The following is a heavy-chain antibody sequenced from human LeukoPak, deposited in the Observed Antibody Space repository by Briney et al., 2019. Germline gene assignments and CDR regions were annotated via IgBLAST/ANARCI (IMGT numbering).Heavy chain of an antibody. V-gene: IGHV3-7*01. CDR1: GFTFSSYW. CDR2: IKQDGSEK. J-gene: IGHJ4*02. CDR3: ARARERWLQTALDY. D-gene: IGHD5-24*01. Sequence: RGSLRLSCAASGFTFSSYWMSWVRQAPGKGLEWVANIKQDGSEKYYVDSVKGRFTISRDNAKNSLYLQMNSLRAEDTAVYYCARARERWLQTALDYWGQGTLVTVSS.